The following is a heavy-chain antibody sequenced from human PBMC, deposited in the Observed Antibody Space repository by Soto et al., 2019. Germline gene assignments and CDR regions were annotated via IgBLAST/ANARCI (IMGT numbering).Heavy chain of an antibody. Sequence: SYXXXXVRQAPGKGLGWVANIKQDGSEKYYVDSVKGRFTIPRDNAKNSLYLQMNSLRAEDTAVYYCARDSAEGAYYYYYYYMDVWGKGTTVTVSS. CDR2: IKQDGSEK. V-gene: IGHV3-7*01. D-gene: IGHD3-16*01. CDR3: ARDSAEGAYYYYYYYMDV. CDR1: SYX. J-gene: IGHJ6*03.